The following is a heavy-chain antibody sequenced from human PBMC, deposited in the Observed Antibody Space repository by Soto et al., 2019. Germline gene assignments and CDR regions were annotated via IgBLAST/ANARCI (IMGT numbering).Heavy chain of an antibody. CDR1: GYTFTSYA. D-gene: IGHD5-12*01. CDR2: INAGNGNT. Sequence: QVQLVQSGAEVKKPGASAKVSCKASGYTFTSYAMHWVRQAPGQRLEWMGWINAGNGNTKYSQKFQGRVTITRDTSASTAYMELSSLRSEDTAVYYCARDKGDSGLGFDYWGQGTLVTVSS. J-gene: IGHJ4*02. V-gene: IGHV1-3*01. CDR3: ARDKGDSGLGFDY.